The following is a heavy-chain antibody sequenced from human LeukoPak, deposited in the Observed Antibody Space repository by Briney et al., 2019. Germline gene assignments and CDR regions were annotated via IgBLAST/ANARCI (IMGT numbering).Heavy chain of an antibody. J-gene: IGHJ4*02. CDR2: ISYSGIT. V-gene: IGHV4-39*01. CDR3: ARQKYYYDSSGYRIYLFDY. Sequence: PSETLSLTRSVSDGSISSTTYFWGWIRQPPGKGLEWIGSISYSGITYFNPSLKSRVTMSVDTSKNQFSLKLSSVTAADTAMYYCARQKYYYDSSGYRIYLFDYWGQGTLVSVSS. D-gene: IGHD3-22*01. CDR1: DGSISSTTYF.